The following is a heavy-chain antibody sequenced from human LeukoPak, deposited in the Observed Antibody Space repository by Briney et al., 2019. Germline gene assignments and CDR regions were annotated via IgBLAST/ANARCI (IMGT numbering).Heavy chain of an antibody. Sequence: GGSLEISCEGSGYHFTRYWIGWGRPVPGKGLEWMGIIYPGDSDTRYSPSFQGQVTISADKSISTAYLQWSSLKASDTAMYYCARQAGSYWDGWLDSWGQGTLVTVSS. V-gene: IGHV5-51*01. CDR2: IYPGDSDT. D-gene: IGHD1-26*01. CDR3: ARQAGSYWDGWLDS. CDR1: GYHFTRYW. J-gene: IGHJ5*01.